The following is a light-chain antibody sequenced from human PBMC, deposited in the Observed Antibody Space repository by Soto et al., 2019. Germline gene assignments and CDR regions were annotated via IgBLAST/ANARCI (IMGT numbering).Light chain of an antibody. Sequence: EIVLTQSPATLSLSPGERATLSCRASQSVGNNLAWYQHKPGQTPRLLIYDTSTRATGVPARFSGSGSGTEFTLTISSLQSEDFAVYYCQQYNNWWTFGQGTKVDIK. CDR1: QSVGNN. CDR3: QQYNNWWT. J-gene: IGKJ1*01. CDR2: DTS. V-gene: IGKV3-15*01.